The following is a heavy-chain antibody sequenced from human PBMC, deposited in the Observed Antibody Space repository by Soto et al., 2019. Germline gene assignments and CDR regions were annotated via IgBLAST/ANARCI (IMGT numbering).Heavy chain of an antibody. CDR2: IKEDGSEK. CDR1: GFTFSTYW. J-gene: IGHJ4*02. V-gene: IGHV3-7*01. Sequence: GGSLRLSCAVSGFTFSTYWMGWVRQAPGEGLEWVANIKEDGSEKYYVDSVKGRFTISRDNTKNTLFLYMNSLRAEDTAVYYCATPEVVATITADYWGQGTLVTVSS. CDR3: ATPEVVATITADY. D-gene: IGHD5-12*01.